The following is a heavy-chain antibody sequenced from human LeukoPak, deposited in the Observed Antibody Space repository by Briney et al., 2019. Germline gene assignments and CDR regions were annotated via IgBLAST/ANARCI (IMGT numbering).Heavy chain of an antibody. D-gene: IGHD6-19*01. J-gene: IGHJ4*02. CDR2: INHSGST. CDR1: GGSFNGYY. Sequence: SETLSLTCAVYGGSFNGYYWTWIRQPPGKGLEWIGEINHSGSTDYNPSLKSRVTISVDTSKNQFSLKLSSVTAADTAIYYCARAVSGRFDYWGQGTLVTVSS. CDR3: ARAVSGRFDY. V-gene: IGHV4-34*01.